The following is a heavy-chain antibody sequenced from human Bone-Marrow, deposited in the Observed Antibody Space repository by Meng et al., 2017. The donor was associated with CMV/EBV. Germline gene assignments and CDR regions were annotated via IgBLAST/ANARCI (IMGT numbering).Heavy chain of an antibody. D-gene: IGHD6-19*01. CDR1: GFTFSSYW. CDR3: ARFYSTAWTPDY. Sequence: CAASGFTFSSYWMSWVRQAPGKGLEWVANIKQDGSEKYYVDSVKGRFTISRDNAKNSLYLQMNSLRAEDTAVYYCARFYSTAWTPDYWGQGTLVTVSS. J-gene: IGHJ4*02. CDR2: IKQDGSEK. V-gene: IGHV3-7*01.